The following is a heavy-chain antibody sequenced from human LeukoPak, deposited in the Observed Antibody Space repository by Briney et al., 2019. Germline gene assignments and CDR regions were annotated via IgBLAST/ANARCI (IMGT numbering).Heavy chain of an antibody. CDR3: ARDYKYYYGMDV. CDR2: IYYSGST. D-gene: IGHD3-10*01. Sequence: SETLSLTCTVSGGSISSSSYYWGWIRQPPGKGLEWIGYIYYSGSTNYNPSLKSRVTISVDTSKNQFSLKLSSVTAADTAVYYCARDYKYYYGMDVWGQGTTVTVSS. J-gene: IGHJ6*02. CDR1: GGSISSSSYY. V-gene: IGHV4-61*01.